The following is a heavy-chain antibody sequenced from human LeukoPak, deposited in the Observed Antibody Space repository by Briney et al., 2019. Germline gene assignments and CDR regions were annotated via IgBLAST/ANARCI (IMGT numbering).Heavy chain of an antibody. J-gene: IGHJ4*02. CDR1: GFTFSSYA. V-gene: IGHV3-30*04. Sequence: GGSLRLSCAASGFTFSSYAMHWVRQAPGKGLEWVAVISYDGSNKYYADSVKGRFTISRDNSKNTLYLQMNSLRAEDTAVYYCARYIVLMVYALDYWGQGTLVTVSS. CDR3: ARYIVLMVYALDY. CDR2: ISYDGSNK. D-gene: IGHD2-8*01.